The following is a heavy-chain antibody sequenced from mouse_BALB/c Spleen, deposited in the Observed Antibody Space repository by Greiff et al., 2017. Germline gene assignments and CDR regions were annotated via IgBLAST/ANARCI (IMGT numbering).Heavy chain of an antibody. CDR3: ARDTTVVATRYFDV. J-gene: IGHJ1*01. Sequence: EVKLVESGPGLVKPSQSLSLTCTVTSYSITSDYAWNWIRQFPGNKLEWMGYISYSGSTSYNPSLKSRISITRDTSKNQFFLQLNSVTTEDTATYYCARDTTVVATRYFDVWGARTTVTVSS. V-gene: IGHV3-2*02. CDR1: SYSITSDYA. CDR2: ISYSGST. D-gene: IGHD1-1*01.